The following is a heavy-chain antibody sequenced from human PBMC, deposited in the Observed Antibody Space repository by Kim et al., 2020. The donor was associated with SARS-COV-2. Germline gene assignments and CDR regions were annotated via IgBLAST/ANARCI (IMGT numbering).Heavy chain of an antibody. Sequence: SETLSLTCAVYGGSFSGYYWSWIRQPPGKGLEWIGEINHSGSTNYNPSLKSRVTISVDTSKTQFSLKLSSVTAADTAVYYCAGGRQYGPYYYYYYMDVWGKGTTVTVSS. D-gene: IGHD4-4*01. CDR3: AGGRQYGPYYYYYYMDV. CDR2: INHSGST. V-gene: IGHV4-34*01. J-gene: IGHJ6*03. CDR1: GGSFSGYY.